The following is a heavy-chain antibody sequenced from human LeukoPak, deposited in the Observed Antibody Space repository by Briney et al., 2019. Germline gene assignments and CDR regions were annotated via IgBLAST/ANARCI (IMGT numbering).Heavy chain of an antibody. CDR3: ASDSGSYVGTFDY. V-gene: IGHV1-69*13. J-gene: IGHJ4*02. D-gene: IGHD1-26*01. Sequence: SVKVSCKASGYTFTNYGISWVRQAPGQGLEWMGGIIPIFGTANYAQKFQGRVTITADESTSTAYMELSSLRSEDTAVYYCASDSGSYVGTFDYWGQGTLVTVSS. CDR2: IIPIFGTA. CDR1: GYTFTNYG.